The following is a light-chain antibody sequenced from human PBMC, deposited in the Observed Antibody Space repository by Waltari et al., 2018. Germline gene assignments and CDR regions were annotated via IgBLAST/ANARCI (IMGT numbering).Light chain of an antibody. CDR3: QQYNDWPPLT. V-gene: IGKV3-15*01. CDR1: QSFSRF. Sequence: EVVMTQSPAPLPVSPGESATLSCRASQSFSRFLAWYQQKPGQAPRLLIYGASTRATGIPARFSGSGSGTEFTLTISSLQSEDFAVYFCQQYNDWPPLTFGGGTKLEIK. CDR2: GAS. J-gene: IGKJ4*01.